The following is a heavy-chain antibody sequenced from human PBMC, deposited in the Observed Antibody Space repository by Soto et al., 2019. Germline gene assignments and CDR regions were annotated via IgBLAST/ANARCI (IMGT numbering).Heavy chain of an antibody. J-gene: IGHJ6*03. Sequence: EVQLVESGGGLVKPGGSLRLSCAASGFTFSSYSMNWVRQAPGKGLEWVSSISSSSSYIYYADSVKGRFTISGDNAKNSLYLQMNSLRAEDTAVYYCASMYYDFWSGYYSYYMDVWGKGTTVTVSS. D-gene: IGHD3-3*01. V-gene: IGHV3-21*01. CDR1: GFTFSSYS. CDR2: ISSSSSYI. CDR3: ASMYYDFWSGYYSYYMDV.